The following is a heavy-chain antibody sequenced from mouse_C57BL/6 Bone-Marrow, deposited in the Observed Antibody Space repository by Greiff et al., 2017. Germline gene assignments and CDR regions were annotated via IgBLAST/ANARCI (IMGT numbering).Heavy chain of an antibody. D-gene: IGHD2-12*01. J-gene: IGHJ3*01. CDR3: AREGAYYSPWFAY. CDR2: IYPSDSET. CDR1: GYTFTSYW. Sequence: VQLQQPGAELVRPGSSVKLSCKASGYTFTSYWMDWVKQRPGQGLEWIGNIYPSDSETHYNQKFKDKATLTVDKSSSTAYMQLSSLTSEDSAVYYGAREGAYYSPWFAYWGQGTLVTVSA. V-gene: IGHV1-61*01.